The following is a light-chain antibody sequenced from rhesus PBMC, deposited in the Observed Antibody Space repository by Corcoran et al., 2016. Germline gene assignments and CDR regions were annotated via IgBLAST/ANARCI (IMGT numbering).Light chain of an antibody. J-gene: IGKJ3*01. CDR3: QHYYSTPFT. Sequence: DIQMTQSPSSLSASVGDRVTITCRSSQGITNDLAWYQQKPGETLKLLIYEASSLESWIPSRFSGSGSGTDFTLTISSMQSEDFATYYCQHYYSTPFTFGPGTKLDIK. CDR1: QGITND. V-gene: IGKV1S17*01. CDR2: EAS.